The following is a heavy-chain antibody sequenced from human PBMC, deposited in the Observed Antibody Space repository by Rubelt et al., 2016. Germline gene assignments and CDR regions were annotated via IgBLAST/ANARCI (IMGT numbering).Heavy chain of an antibody. CDR2: IYPGDYDS. CDR3: ARGYSHSENGNLGDY. V-gene: IGHV5-51*01. J-gene: IGHJ4*02. CDR1: RFSSYW. D-gene: IGHD1-1*01. Sequence: RFSSYWIAWVRQTPGKGLEWVGIIYPGDYDSRYSPSFQGQVTLSADKSSSTAYLQLTGLKASDTAMYYCARGYSHSENGNLGDYWGQGTLVIVSS.